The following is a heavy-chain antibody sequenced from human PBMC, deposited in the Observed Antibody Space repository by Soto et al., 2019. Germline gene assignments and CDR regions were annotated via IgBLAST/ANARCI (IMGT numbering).Heavy chain of an antibody. V-gene: IGHV3-23*01. CDR3: AKGVGDCSGGSCYSFPDY. Sequence: EVQLLESGEGLVQPGGSLRLSCAASGFTFSSYAMSWVRQAPGKGLEWVSAISGSGGSTYYADSVKGRFTISRDNSKNTLYLQMNSLRAEDTAVYYCAKGVGDCSGGSCYSFPDYWGQGTLVTVSS. CDR1: GFTFSSYA. J-gene: IGHJ4*02. D-gene: IGHD2-15*01. CDR2: ISGSGGST.